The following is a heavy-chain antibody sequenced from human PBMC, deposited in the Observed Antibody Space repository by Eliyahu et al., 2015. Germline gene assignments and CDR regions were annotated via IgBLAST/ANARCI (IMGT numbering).Heavy chain of an antibody. CDR3: VRDSPHSRFDP. CDR1: GFTFSSYW. V-gene: IGHV3-74*01. CDR2: INSDGSSR. Sequence: EEQLVESGGGLVQPGGSLRLSCAASGFTFSSYWMHWVRQAPGKGLVWVSYINSDGSSRNYXDSVKGRFTISRDNAKNTLYLQMNSLRAEDTAVYYCVRDSPHSRFDPWGQGTPVTVSS. J-gene: IGHJ5*02.